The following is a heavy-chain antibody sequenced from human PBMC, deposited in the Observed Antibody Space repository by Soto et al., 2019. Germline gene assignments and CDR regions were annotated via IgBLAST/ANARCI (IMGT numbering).Heavy chain of an antibody. CDR3: ARNGYREVLWFGELPHLQLNWFDP. Sequence: GESLKISCKGSGYSFTSYWIGWVRQMPGKGLEWMGIIYPGDSDTRYSPSFQGQVTISADKSISTAYLQWSSLKASDTAVYYCARNGYREVLWFGELPHLQLNWFDPWGQGTLVTVSS. V-gene: IGHV5-51*01. D-gene: IGHD3-10*01. CDR1: GYSFTSYW. CDR2: IYPGDSDT. J-gene: IGHJ5*02.